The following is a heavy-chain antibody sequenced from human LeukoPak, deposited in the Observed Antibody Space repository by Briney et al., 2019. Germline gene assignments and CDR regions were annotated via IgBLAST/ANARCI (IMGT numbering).Heavy chain of an antibody. V-gene: IGHV3-33*01. Sequence: GGSRRLSCAASGFTSSSYGMHWVRQAPGKGLEWVAVIWYDGSNKYYADSVKGRFTISRDNSKNTLYLQMNSLRAEDTAVYYCAREDYDSSGYYDGYYFDYWGQGTLVTVS. D-gene: IGHD3-22*01. J-gene: IGHJ4*02. CDR2: IWYDGSNK. CDR3: AREDYDSSGYYDGYYFDY. CDR1: GFTSSSYG.